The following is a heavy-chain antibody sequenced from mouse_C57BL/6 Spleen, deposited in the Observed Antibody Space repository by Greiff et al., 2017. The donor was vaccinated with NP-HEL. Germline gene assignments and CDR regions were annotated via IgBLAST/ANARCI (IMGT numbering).Heavy chain of an antibody. CDR1: GYTFTDYN. V-gene: IGHV1-18*01. CDR3: ARPLRGSSSYYFDY. D-gene: IGHD1-1*01. CDR2: INPNNGGT. Sequence: EVQLQQSGPELVKPGASVKIPCKASGYTFTDYNMDWVKQSHGKSLEWIGDINPNNGGTIYNQKFKGKATLTVDKSSSTAYMELRSLTSEDTAVYYCARPLRGSSSYYFDYWGQGTTLTVSS. J-gene: IGHJ2*01.